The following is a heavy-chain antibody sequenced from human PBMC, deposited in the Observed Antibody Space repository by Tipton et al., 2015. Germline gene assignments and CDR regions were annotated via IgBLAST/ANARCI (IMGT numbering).Heavy chain of an antibody. CDR3: GRGGIFSNNWYPFDY. J-gene: IGHJ4*02. CDR1: GFTFSKFT. V-gene: IGHV3-48*01. CDR2: TGWSSGAM. D-gene: IGHD1-1*01. Sequence: SLRLSCAASGFTFSKFTMNWVRQAPGKGLEWISYTGWSSGAMYYADSVKGRITISRDSSKNTLYLQMNSLRVEDTAVYYCGRGGIFSNNWYPFDYWGQGTLVTVSS.